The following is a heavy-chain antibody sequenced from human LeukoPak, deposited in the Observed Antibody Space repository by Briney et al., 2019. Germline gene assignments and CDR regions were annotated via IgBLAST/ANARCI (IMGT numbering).Heavy chain of an antibody. CDR3: ARESGGSGSSH. Sequence: GGSLRLSCAPSGFIFSNYWMSWVRQAPGKGLEWVAMIKQDGSGKYYVGSVKGRFTISRDNAKNSLYLQMNSLRAEDTAVYYCARESGGSGSSHWGQGTLVTVSS. D-gene: IGHD3-10*01. V-gene: IGHV3-7*01. J-gene: IGHJ4*02. CDR2: IKQDGSGK. CDR1: GFIFSNYW.